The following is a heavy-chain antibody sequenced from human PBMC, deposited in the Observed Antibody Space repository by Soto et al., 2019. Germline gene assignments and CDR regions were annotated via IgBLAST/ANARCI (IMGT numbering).Heavy chain of an antibody. CDR2: IIPIFGTA. D-gene: IGHD3-22*01. CDR1: GGTFSSYA. V-gene: IGHV1-69*13. CDR3: ARDRQEYYYDSSGYSFFDY. Sequence: SVKVSCKASGGTFSSYAISWVRQAPGQGLEWMGGIIPIFGTANYAQKFQGRVTITADESTSTAYMELSSLRSEDTAVYYCARDRQEYYYDSSGYSFFDYWGQGTLVTVSS. J-gene: IGHJ4*02.